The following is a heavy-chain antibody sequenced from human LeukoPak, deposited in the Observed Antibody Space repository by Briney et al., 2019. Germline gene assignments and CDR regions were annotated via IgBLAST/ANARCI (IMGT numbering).Heavy chain of an antibody. CDR2: IASGPSYI. CDR1: GFTFSNYN. Sequence: PGGSLRLSCAASGFTFSNYNINWVRQAPGKGLEWVSSIASGPSYIYYADSVKGRFTISRDNAKNSLYLQMNSLRAKDTAVYYCARDGGGFYYYYYYMDVWGKGTTVTVSS. CDR3: ARDGGGFYYYYYYMDV. J-gene: IGHJ6*03. V-gene: IGHV3-21*01. D-gene: IGHD3-16*01.